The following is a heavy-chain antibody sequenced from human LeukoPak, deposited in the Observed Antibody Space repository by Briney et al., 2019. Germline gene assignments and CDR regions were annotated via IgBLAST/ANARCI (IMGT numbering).Heavy chain of an antibody. D-gene: IGHD3-22*01. CDR2: IKQHGSEK. V-gene: IGHV3-7*04. CDR3: ARDPYGSSSYHFDY. J-gene: IGHJ4*02. CDR1: GFTFSSYW. Sequence: GGSLRLSCAASGFTFSSYWMSWVRQAPGKGLEWVANIKQHGSEKYYVDSVKGRFTISRDNAKNSLYLQMNSLRAEDTAVYYCARDPYGSSSYHFDYWGQGTLVTVSS.